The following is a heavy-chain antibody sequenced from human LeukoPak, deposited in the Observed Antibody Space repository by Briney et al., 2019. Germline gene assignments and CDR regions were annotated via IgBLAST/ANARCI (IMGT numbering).Heavy chain of an antibody. Sequence: PSETLSLTCTVSGGSISSSTNYWGWIRQPPGKGLEWIGSINYSGTTYYNPSLKSRVTISINTSKSQFSLKLSSVTAADTAVYYCARDIPSGYHDYWGQGTLVTVSS. CDR1: GGSISSSTNY. CDR3: ARDIPSGYHDY. CDR2: INYSGTT. J-gene: IGHJ4*02. D-gene: IGHD3-3*01. V-gene: IGHV4-39*07.